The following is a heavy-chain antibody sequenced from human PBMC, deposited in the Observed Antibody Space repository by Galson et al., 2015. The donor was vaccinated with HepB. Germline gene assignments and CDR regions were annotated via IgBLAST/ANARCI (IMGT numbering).Heavy chain of an antibody. CDR2: IIPILGIA. D-gene: IGHD6-13*01. V-gene: IGHV1-69*04. J-gene: IGHJ6*02. CDR1: GGTFSSYA. CDR3: ARVEESSRGYYYYGMDV. Sequence: SVKVSCKASGGTFSSYAISWVRQAPGQGLEWMGRIIPILGIANYAQKFQGRVTITADKSTSTAYMGLSSLRSEDTAVYYCARVEESSRGYYYYGMDVWGQGTTVTVSS.